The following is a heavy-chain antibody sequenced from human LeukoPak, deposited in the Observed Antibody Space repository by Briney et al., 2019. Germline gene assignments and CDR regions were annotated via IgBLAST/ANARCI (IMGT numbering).Heavy chain of an antibody. CDR2: IYYSGST. CDR1: GGSVSSYY. Sequence: SETLSLTCTVSGGSVSSYYWSWIRQPPGKGLEWIGYIYYSGSTNYNPSLKSRVTISVDTSKNQFSLKLSSVTAADTAVYYCARPRYCSSTSCYELDPWGQGTLVTVSS. V-gene: IGHV4-59*08. D-gene: IGHD2-2*01. CDR3: ARPRYCSSTSCYELDP. J-gene: IGHJ5*02.